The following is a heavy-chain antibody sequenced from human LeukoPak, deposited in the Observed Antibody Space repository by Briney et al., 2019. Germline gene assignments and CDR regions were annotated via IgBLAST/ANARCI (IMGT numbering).Heavy chain of an antibody. CDR3: ARDGCSSTNCYGAGDAFDI. CDR1: GGTFSSYA. CDR2: INTNTGNP. D-gene: IGHD2-2*01. J-gene: IGHJ3*02. V-gene: IGHV7-4-1*02. Sequence: ASVKVSCKASGGTFSSYAMNWVRQAPGQGLEWMGWINTNTGNPTYAQGFTGRFVFSLDTSVSTAYLQISSLRAEDTAVYYCARDGCSSTNCYGAGDAFDIWGQGTMVTVSS.